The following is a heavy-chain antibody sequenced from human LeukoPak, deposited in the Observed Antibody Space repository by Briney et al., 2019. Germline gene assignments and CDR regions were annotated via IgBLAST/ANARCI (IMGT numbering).Heavy chain of an antibody. CDR3: ARDKKVYYYDSSGSDY. Sequence: GGSLRLSCAASGFTFSDYYMSWIRQAPGKGLEWVSYISSSGSTIYYADSVKGRFTISRDNAKNSLYLQMNSLRAEDTAVYYCARDKKVYYYDSSGSDYWGQGTLVTVSS. CDR2: ISSSGSTI. J-gene: IGHJ4*02. CDR1: GFTFSDYY. V-gene: IGHV3-11*04. D-gene: IGHD3-22*01.